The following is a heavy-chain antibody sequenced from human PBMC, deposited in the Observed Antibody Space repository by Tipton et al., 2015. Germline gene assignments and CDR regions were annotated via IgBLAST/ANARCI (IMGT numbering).Heavy chain of an antibody. CDR1: GGSVNSGSYY. D-gene: IGHD3-22*01. V-gene: IGHV4-61*01. Sequence: TLSLTCTVSGGSVNSGSYYWSWIRQPPGKGLEWIGYVYYSGSTNYNPSLKSRVTISVDTSKNQFSLKLSSVTAADTAVYYCARVVYDSSGYDLFDYWGQGILVTVSS. J-gene: IGHJ4*02. CDR3: ARVVYDSSGYDLFDY. CDR2: VYYSGST.